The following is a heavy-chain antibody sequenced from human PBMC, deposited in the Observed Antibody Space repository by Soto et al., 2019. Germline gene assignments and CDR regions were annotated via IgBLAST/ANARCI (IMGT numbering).Heavy chain of an antibody. CDR3: AHRPGGGKPNSYFDS. Sequence: QITLKESGPTLVKPTQTLTLTCTFSGFSLSASGVGVGWIRQPPRKALEWLALIYWEGDQRYNPSLKTRLSITKDTSKNQVVLTMTNMDTVDTATYFCAHRPGGGKPNSYFDSWGQGIVVTVSS. J-gene: IGHJ4*02. V-gene: IGHV2-5*02. D-gene: IGHD3-16*01. CDR2: IYWEGDQ. CDR1: GFSLSASGVG.